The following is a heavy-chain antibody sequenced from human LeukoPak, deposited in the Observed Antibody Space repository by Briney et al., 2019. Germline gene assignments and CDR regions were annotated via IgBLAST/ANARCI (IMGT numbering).Heavy chain of an antibody. J-gene: IGHJ4*02. CDR2: IYDSGST. CDR1: GGSIRSSYYY. V-gene: IGHV4-39*07. CDR3: AARDGYNYGY. Sequence: SETLSLTCTASGGSIRSSYYYWGWIRQPPGKGLEWIGSIYDSGSTNYNPSLKSRVTISVDTSKNQFSLKLSSVTAAGTAVYYCAARDGYNYGYWGQGTLVTVSS. D-gene: IGHD5-24*01.